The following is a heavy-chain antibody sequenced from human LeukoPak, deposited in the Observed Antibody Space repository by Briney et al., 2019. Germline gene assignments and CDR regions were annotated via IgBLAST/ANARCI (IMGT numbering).Heavy chain of an antibody. V-gene: IGHV4-61*02. CDR1: GGAISRGSYY. Sequence: SETLSLTCTVSGGAISRGSYYWSWIRQSAGKGLEWIGRIYTSGTTNSNPSLKSRVTISVDTSKNHFSLKLSSVTTADTAVYYCAREYYDSNKAPAFDIWGQGTMVTVSS. J-gene: IGHJ3*02. CDR2: IYTSGTT. D-gene: IGHD3-22*01. CDR3: AREYYDSNKAPAFDI.